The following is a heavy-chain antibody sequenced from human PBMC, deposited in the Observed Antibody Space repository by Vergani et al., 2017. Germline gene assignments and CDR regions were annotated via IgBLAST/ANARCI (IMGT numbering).Heavy chain of an antibody. CDR2: ISAYNGNT. V-gene: IGHV1-18*01. CDR3: ARXRIENGYYGRSGH. Sequence: QVQLVQSGAEVKKPGASVKVSCKASGYTFSTYGNSWVRQAPGQGLEWMGWISAYNGNTNYPEKFQGRLTMTTDTSTKTAYMELRRLRSDDTAVHYCARXRIENGYYGRSGHWGPGALVTRSS. J-gene: IGHJ1*01. CDR1: GYTFSTYG. D-gene: IGHD3-3*01.